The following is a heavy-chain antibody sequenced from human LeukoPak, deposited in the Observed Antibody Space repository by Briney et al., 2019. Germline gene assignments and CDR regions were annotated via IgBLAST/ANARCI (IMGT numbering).Heavy chain of an antibody. J-gene: IGHJ4*02. CDR3: AKDRGDYTQYYFDY. Sequence: PGGSLRLSCAASGFTFSNYGMHWVRQAPGKGLEWVAFIRYDGSNKYYADSVKGRFTISRDNSKNTLYLQMNSLRTEDTAVYYCAKDRGDYTQYYFDYWGQGTLVTVSS. CDR2: IRYDGSNK. CDR1: GFTFSNYG. D-gene: IGHD2-21*02. V-gene: IGHV3-30*02.